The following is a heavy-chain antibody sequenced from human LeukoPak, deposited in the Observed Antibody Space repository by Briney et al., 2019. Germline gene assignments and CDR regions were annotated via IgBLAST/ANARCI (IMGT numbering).Heavy chain of an antibody. CDR3: AKGGGWLYYFDY. CDR1: GFTFSTFA. J-gene: IGHJ4*02. CDR2: VSGSGDRT. D-gene: IGHD6-19*01. V-gene: IGHV3-23*01. Sequence: GGSLSLSCAASGFTFSTFAMNWVRQAPGKGLEWVSAVSGSGDRTYYADSVKGRFTVSRDNSKSTLYLQLNSLRAEDTAVYYCAKGGGWLYYFDYWGQGTLVTVSS.